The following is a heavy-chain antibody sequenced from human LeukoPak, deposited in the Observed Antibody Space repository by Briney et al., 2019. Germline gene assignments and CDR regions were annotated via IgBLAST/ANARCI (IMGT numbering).Heavy chain of an antibody. D-gene: IGHD3-16*01. CDR3: ARDVGECFDY. CDR1: GFTFSGYE. V-gene: IGHV3-48*03. CDR2: ISSSGSTI. J-gene: IGHJ4*02. Sequence: GGSLRLSCAASGFTFSGYEMNWVRQAPGKGLEWVSYISSSGSTIYYADSVKGRFTISRDNAKNSLYLQMNSLRAEDTAVYYCARDVGECFDYWGQGTLVTVSS.